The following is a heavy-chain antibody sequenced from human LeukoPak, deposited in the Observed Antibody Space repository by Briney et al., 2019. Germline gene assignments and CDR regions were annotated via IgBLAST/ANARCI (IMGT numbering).Heavy chain of an antibody. J-gene: IGHJ4*02. V-gene: IGHV3-53*01. D-gene: IGHD3-22*01. CDR1: GFTVSSNY. Sequence: GGSLRLSCAASGFTVSSNYMSWVRQAPGKGLEWVSVIYSGGSTYYADSVKGRFTISRDNSKNTLYLQMNSLRAEDTAVYYCARDVYNYDSSGYWGQGTLVTVSS. CDR3: ARDVYNYDSSGY. CDR2: IYSGGST.